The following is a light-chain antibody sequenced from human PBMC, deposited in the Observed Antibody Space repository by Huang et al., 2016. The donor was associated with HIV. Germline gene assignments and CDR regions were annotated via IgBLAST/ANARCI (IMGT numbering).Light chain of an antibody. CDR1: QNIDTY. CDR2: GAS. CDR3: QQTFTAPPEDT. V-gene: IGKV1-39*01. J-gene: IGKJ2*01. Sequence: DIEMTQSPSSLSASVGDRVTISCRAGQNIDTYLNWVQQKPGEAPKLLIYGASNLHRGVPLRFRGAGSGTYFTLTISSLQPEDFATYFCQQTFTAPPEDTFGQGTKLEI.